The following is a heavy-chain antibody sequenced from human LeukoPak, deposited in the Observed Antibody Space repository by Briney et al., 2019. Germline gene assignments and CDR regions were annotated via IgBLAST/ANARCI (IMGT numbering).Heavy chain of an antibody. CDR3: AKTGAYCGGDCYDRNWFDP. Sequence: GGSLRLSCTASGFTFGDYAMSWVRQAPGKGLEWVSAISGSGGSTYYADSVKGRFTISRDNSKNTLYLQMNSLRAEDTAVYYCAKTGAYCGGDCYDRNWFDPWGQGTLVTVSS. CDR1: GFTFGDYA. CDR2: ISGSGGST. J-gene: IGHJ5*02. V-gene: IGHV3-23*01. D-gene: IGHD2-21*02.